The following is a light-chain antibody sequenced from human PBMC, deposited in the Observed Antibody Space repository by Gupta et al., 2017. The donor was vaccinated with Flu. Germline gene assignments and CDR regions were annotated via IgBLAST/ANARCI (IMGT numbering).Light chain of an antibody. CDR1: ALPKQY. J-gene: IGLJ1*01. Sequence: SYDLTQPPSVSVSPGQTARITCSGDALPKQYAYWYQQKPGQAPVPVIYKDSERPAGIPERFSGSSSGTTVTLTISGVQAEDEDDYYCQSADSSGTYVFGTGTKVTVL. CDR3: QSADSSGTYV. CDR2: KDS. V-gene: IGLV3-25*02.